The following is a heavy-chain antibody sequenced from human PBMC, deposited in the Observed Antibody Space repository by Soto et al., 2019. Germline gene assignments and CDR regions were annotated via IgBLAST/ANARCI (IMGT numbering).Heavy chain of an antibody. Sequence: SVKVSCKASGCTFSSYAISWVRQAPGQGLEWMGGIIPIFGTANYAQKFQGRVTITADESTSTAYMELSSLRSEDTAVYYCASQLYYYDSSGYGMDVWGQGTTVTVSS. D-gene: IGHD3-22*01. CDR2: IIPIFGTA. V-gene: IGHV1-69*13. CDR3: ASQLYYYDSSGYGMDV. J-gene: IGHJ6*02. CDR1: GCTFSSYA.